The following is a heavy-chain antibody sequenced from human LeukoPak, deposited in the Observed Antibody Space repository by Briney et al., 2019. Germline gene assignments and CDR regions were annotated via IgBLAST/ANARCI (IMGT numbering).Heavy chain of an antibody. V-gene: IGHV4-34*01. CDR2: INHSGST. CDR3: ARGLRYFDWLSEYYFDY. J-gene: IGHJ4*02. CDR1: AGSFSGYY. D-gene: IGHD3-9*01. Sequence: SETLSLTCAVYAGSFSGYYWSWIRQPPGKGLEWIGEINHSGSTNYNPSLKSRVTISVDTSKNQFSLKLSSVTAADTAVYYCARGLRYFDWLSEYYFDYWGQGTLVTVSS.